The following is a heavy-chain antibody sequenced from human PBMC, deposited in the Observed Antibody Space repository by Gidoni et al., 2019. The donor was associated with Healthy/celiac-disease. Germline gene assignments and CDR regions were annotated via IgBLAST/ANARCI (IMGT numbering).Heavy chain of an antibody. Sequence: EVQLLESGGGLVQPGGSLRLSCAASGFTFSSYAMSWVRQAPGKGLEWGSAISGSGGSTYYADSVKGRFTISRDNSKNTLYLQMNSLRAEDTAVYYCAKGGGYYGSGSYYNPDWGQGTLVTVSS. CDR1: GFTFSSYA. V-gene: IGHV3-23*01. D-gene: IGHD3-10*01. J-gene: IGHJ4*02. CDR2: ISGSGGST. CDR3: AKGGGYYGSGSYYNPD.